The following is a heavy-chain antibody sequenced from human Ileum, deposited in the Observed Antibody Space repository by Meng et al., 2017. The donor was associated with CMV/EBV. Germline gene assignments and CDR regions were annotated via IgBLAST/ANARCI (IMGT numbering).Heavy chain of an antibody. CDR3: ARDLSTRYSKDN. Sequence: SCKASGFTFSSYAMHWVRQAPGKGLEWVAFISWDGTTKYYADSVKGRFAISRDDSMNTVYLQMNSLRREDTALYYCARDLSTRYSKDNWGQGTLVTVSS. D-gene: IGHD2-15*01. CDR1: GFTFSSYA. J-gene: IGHJ4*02. V-gene: IGHV3-30*09. CDR2: ISWDGTTK.